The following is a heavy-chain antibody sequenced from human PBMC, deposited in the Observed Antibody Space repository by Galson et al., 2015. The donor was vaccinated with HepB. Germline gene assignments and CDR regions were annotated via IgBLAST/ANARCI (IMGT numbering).Heavy chain of an antibody. CDR2: IIPIFGIA. D-gene: IGHD2-15*01. CDR1: GGTFSSYA. Sequence: SVKVSCKASGGTFSSYAISWVRQAPGQGLEWMGGIIPIFGIANYAQKFQGRVTITADKSTSTAYMELSSLRSEDTAVYYYASSGRYCSGGSCYHYGMDVWGQGTTVTVSS. CDR3: ASSGRYCSGGSCYHYGMDV. J-gene: IGHJ6*02. V-gene: IGHV1-69*10.